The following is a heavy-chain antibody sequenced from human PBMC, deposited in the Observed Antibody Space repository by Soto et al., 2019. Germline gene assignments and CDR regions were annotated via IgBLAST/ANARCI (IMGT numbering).Heavy chain of an antibody. V-gene: IGHV2-5*02. J-gene: IGHJ5*02. CDR3: AHSLDCWVFDAGATWFDP. D-gene: IGHD2-21*02. CDR1: GFSLSTSGVG. CDR2: IYWDDDK. Sequence: QITLKESGPTLVKPTQTLTLTCTFSGFSLSTSGVGVGWVRQPPGKALEWLALIYWDDDKRYSPSLKSRLTITNDTSNTQVVLTITNMDPVDTATYYCAHSLDCWVFDAGATWFDPWGQGTLVTVSS.